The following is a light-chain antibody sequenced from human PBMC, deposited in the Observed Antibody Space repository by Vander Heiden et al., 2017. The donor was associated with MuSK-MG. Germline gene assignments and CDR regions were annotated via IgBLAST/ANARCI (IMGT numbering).Light chain of an antibody. J-gene: IGKJ4*01. CDR2: WAS. CDR1: QRVLYSANNQNY. Sequence: DVVMTQSPDSLAVCLGQRATINCKSSQRVLYSANNQNYLAWYQQKPGQPPKLLIYWASTREDGVPDRFSGTGSGTDFTLTISSPQAEDVAVYYCQQYYSTPLAFGGGTKVEIK. V-gene: IGKV4-1*01. CDR3: QQYYSTPLA.